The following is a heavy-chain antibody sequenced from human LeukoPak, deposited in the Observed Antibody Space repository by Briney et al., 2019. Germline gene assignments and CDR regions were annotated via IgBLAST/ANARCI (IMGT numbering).Heavy chain of an antibody. CDR3: AKDGFDY. CDR2: ISYDGSNK. CDR1: GFTFISYG. Sequence: GGSLRLSCAASGFTFISYGMHGVRQAPGKGLEWVAVISYDGSNKYYADSVKGRFTISRDNSKNTLYLQMNSLRAEDTAMYYCAKDGFDYWGQGTLVTVSP. J-gene: IGHJ4*02. V-gene: IGHV3-30*18.